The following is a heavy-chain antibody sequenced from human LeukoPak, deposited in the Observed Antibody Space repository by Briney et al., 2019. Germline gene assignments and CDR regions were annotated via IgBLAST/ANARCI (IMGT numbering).Heavy chain of an antibody. J-gene: IGHJ4*02. CDR1: GFTFSSYA. Sequence: GSLRLSCAASGFTFSSYAMSWVRQPPGKGLEWIGEINHSGSTNYNPSLKSRVTISVDTSKNQFSLKLSSVTAADTAVYYCARARTTVVTPGSYYFDYWGQGTLVTVSS. V-gene: IGHV4-34*01. CDR2: INHSGST. D-gene: IGHD4-23*01. CDR3: ARARTTVVTPGSYYFDY.